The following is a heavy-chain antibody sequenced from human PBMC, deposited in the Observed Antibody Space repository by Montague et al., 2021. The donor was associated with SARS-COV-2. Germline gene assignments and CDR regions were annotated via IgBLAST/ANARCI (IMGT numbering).Heavy chain of an antibody. CDR2: LTGRGST. Sequence: SLRLSCAVSGFSFVSYAVTWVRQAPGEGPECVATLTGRGSTYYADSVRCRFTVFRDDSTNSLFLQMNSLRADDTAVYYCARGKRSGAVDWFDPWGQGTLVTVSS. D-gene: IGHD3-3*01. CDR3: ARGKRSGAVDWFDP. V-gene: IGHV3-23*01. J-gene: IGHJ5*02. CDR1: GFSFVSYA.